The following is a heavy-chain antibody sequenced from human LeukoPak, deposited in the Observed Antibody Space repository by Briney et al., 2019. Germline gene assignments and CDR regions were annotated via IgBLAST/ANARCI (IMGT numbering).Heavy chain of an antibody. CDR1: GFTFSNAW. CDR3: TTDPEPQLVDNNWFDP. CDR2: IKSKTDGGTT. D-gene: IGHD6-13*01. J-gene: IGHJ5*02. V-gene: IGHV3-15*01. Sequence: GGSLRLSCAASGFTFSNAWMSWVRQAPGTGLDWGGRIKSKTDGGTTDYAATVKGRFTISRDDSKNALYLQMNSLKTEDTAVYYCTTDPEPQLVDNNWFDPWGQGTLVTVSS.